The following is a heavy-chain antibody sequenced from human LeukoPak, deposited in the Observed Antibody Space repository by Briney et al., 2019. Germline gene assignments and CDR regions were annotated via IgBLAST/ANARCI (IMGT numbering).Heavy chain of an antibody. CDR1: GYTFTGYY. D-gene: IGHD2-21*01. Sequence: ASVKVSCKASGYTFTGYYMHWVRQAPGQGLEWMGWINPNSGGTNYAQKFQGRVTMTRDTSISTAYMELSRLRSDDTAVYYCARVAVGSSFAFDIWGQGTMVTVSS. CDR3: ARVAVGSSFAFDI. V-gene: IGHV1-2*02. J-gene: IGHJ3*02. CDR2: INPNSGGT.